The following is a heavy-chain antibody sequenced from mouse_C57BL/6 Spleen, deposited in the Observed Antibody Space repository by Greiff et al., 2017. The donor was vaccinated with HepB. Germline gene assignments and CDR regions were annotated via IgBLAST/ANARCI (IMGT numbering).Heavy chain of an antibody. CDR2: INPNNGGT. CDR3: ASGEITTVVAKEIAY. D-gene: IGHD1-1*01. J-gene: IGHJ3*01. Sequence: VQLQQSGPELVKPGASVKISCKASGYTFTDYYMNWVKQSHGKSLEWIGDINPNNGGTSYNQKFKGKATLTVDKSSSTAYMELRSLTSEDSAVYYCASGEITTVVAKEIAYWGQGTLVTVSA. V-gene: IGHV1-26*01. CDR1: GYTFTDYY.